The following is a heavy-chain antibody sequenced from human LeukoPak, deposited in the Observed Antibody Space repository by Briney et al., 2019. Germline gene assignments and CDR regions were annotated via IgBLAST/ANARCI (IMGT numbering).Heavy chain of an antibody. CDR1: GGSISSSSYY. D-gene: IGHD3-10*01. Sequence: SETLSLTCTVSGGSISSSSYYWGWIRQPPGKGLEWIGSIYYSGSTYYNPSLKSRVTISVDTSKNQFSLKLSSVTAADTAVYSCASHFQGTWGQGTLVNVSS. V-gene: IGHV4-39*01. CDR2: IYYSGST. J-gene: IGHJ4*02. CDR3: ASHFQGT.